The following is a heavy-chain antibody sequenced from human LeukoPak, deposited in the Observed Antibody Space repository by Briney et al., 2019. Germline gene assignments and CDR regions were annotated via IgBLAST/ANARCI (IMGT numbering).Heavy chain of an antibody. D-gene: IGHD4-23*01. CDR3: ARDRTYGGNSGFDY. V-gene: IGHV4-4*07. CDR2: IYTTGST. J-gene: IGHJ4*02. CDR1: GGSISSYY. Sequence: PSETLSLTCTVSGGSISSYYWSWIRQPVGKGLEWIGRIYTTGSTNYNPPLKSRVTMSVDTSKNQFSLNLGSVSAADTAVYYCARDRTYGGNSGFDYWGQGTLVTVSS.